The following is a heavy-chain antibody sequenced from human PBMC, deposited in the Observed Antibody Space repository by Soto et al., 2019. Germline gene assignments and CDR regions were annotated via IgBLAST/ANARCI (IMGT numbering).Heavy chain of an antibody. CDR3: ARVYYHDRSAIFGY. CDR1: AFTFSTYS. CDR2: IRSSGSDM. J-gene: IGHJ4*02. D-gene: IGHD3-22*01. Sequence: EVQLVESGGGLVQPGGSLRLSCAASAFTFSTYSMNWVRQAPGKGPEWVSHIRSSGSDMHYADSVKGRFTISRDNAKNSLYLQMNSLRDEDTAVYYCARVYYHDRSAIFGYWGQGTLVTVSS. V-gene: IGHV3-48*02.